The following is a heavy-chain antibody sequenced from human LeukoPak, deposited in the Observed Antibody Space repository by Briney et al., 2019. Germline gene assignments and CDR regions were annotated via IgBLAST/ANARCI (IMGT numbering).Heavy chain of an antibody. Sequence: ASVKVSCKASGGTFSSYAISWVRQAPGQGLEWMGGIIPIFGTANYAQKFQGRVTITRDTSASTAYMELSSLRSEDTAVYYCARGSSDYPRYFDYWGQGSLVTVSS. CDR1: GGTFSSYA. D-gene: IGHD3-22*01. V-gene: IGHV1-69*05. J-gene: IGHJ4*02. CDR3: ARGSSDYPRYFDY. CDR2: IIPIFGTA.